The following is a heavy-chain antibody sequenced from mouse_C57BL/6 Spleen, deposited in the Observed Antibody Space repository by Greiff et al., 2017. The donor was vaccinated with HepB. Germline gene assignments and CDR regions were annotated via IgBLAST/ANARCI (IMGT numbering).Heavy chain of an antibody. CDR1: GYAFSSSW. V-gene: IGHV1-82*01. Sequence: VQLQQSGPELVKPGASVKISCKASGYAFSSSWMNWVKQRPGKGLEWIGRIYPGDGDTNYNGKFKGKATLTADISSSTAYMQLSSLTSEDSAVYFCARSRPGYVDYWGQGTTLTVSS. J-gene: IGHJ2*01. CDR2: IYPGDGDT. CDR3: ARSRPGYVDY.